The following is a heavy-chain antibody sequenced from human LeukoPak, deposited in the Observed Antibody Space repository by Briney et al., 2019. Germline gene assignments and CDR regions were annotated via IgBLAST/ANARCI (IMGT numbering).Heavy chain of an antibody. V-gene: IGHV4-39*01. Sequence: PSETLSLTCTVSGGSISSSSYYWGWIRQPPGKGLEWIGGIYYSGSTYYNPSLKSRLTISVDTSKTQFSLGLSSVTAADTAVYFCARTSPSYYDTIGLYLDAFDIWGQGTTVTVSS. CDR2: IYYSGST. D-gene: IGHD3-22*01. CDR3: ARTSPSYYDTIGLYLDAFDI. CDR1: GGSISSSSYY. J-gene: IGHJ3*02.